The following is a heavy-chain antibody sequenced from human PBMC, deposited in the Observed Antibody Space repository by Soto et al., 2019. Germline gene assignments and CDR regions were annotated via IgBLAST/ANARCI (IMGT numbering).Heavy chain of an antibody. J-gene: IGHJ1*01. D-gene: IGHD6-19*01. V-gene: IGHV3-30*18. CDR3: AKSNSSGWYLQH. CDR1: GFTFSSYG. Sequence: QVQLVESGVGVVQPGRSLRLSCAASGFTFSSYGMHWVRQAPGKGLEWVAVISYDGSNKYYADSVKGRFTISRDNSKNTLYLQMNSLRAEDTAVYYCAKSNSSGWYLQHWGQGTLVTVSS. CDR2: ISYDGSNK.